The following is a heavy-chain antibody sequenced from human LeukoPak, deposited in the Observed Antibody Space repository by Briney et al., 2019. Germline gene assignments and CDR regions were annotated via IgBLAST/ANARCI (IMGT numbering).Heavy chain of an antibody. V-gene: IGHV3-73*01. Sequence: GESLKISCAASGFTFSGSAMHWVRQASGKGLEWVGRIRSKANCYATAYAASVKGRFTISRDDSKNTAYLQMNSLKTEDTAVYYCTRQGSGFWSGYDDYYYYYMDVWGKGTTVTVSS. CDR2: IRSKANCYAT. J-gene: IGHJ6*03. D-gene: IGHD3-3*01. CDR3: TRQGSGFWSGYDDYYYYYMDV. CDR1: GFTFSGSA.